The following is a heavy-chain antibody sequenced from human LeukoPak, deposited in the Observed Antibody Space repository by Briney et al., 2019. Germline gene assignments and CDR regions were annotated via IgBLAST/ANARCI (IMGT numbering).Heavy chain of an antibody. J-gene: IGHJ5*02. Sequence: PGGSLRLSCAASGFTFSSYSMNWVRQAPGKGLEWVSSISSSSSYIYYADSVKGRFTISKDNAKNSLYLQMNSLRAEDTAVYYCARVDRDCGGDCYPDRFDPWGQGTLVTVSS. CDR3: ARVDRDCGGDCYPDRFDP. CDR1: GFTFSSYS. CDR2: ISSSSSYI. V-gene: IGHV3-21*01. D-gene: IGHD2-21*02.